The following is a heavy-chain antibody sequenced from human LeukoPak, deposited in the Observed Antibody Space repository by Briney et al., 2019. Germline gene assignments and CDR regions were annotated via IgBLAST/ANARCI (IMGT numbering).Heavy chain of an antibody. CDR3: ARAHWVNSRPTYFDY. V-gene: IGHV3-9*01. CDR2: ISWNSGSI. Sequence: GRSLRLSCAASGFTFDDYAMHWVRQAPGKGLEWVSGISWNSGSIGYADSVKGRFTISRDNAKNSLYLQMNSLRAEDTAVYYCARAHWVNSRPTYFDYWGQGTLVTVSS. D-gene: IGHD2/OR15-2a*01. CDR1: GFTFDDYA. J-gene: IGHJ4*02.